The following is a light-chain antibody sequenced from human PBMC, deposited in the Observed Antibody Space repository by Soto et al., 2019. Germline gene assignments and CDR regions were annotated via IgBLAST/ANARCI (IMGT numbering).Light chain of an antibody. J-gene: IGKJ1*01. CDR2: GTS. V-gene: IGKV3-15*01. Sequence: EIVMTQSPATLSVSPGERAPLSCRASQSVSSNLAWYQQQPGQSPRLLIYGTSTRATGIPASFSGSGSGTEFTLTISSLQSEDFAVYYSHQYNFWPTFGQGTKVDIK. CDR1: QSVSSN. CDR3: HQYNFWPT.